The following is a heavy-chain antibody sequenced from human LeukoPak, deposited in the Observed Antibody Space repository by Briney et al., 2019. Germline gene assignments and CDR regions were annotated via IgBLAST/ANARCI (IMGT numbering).Heavy chain of an antibody. CDR2: IYSGGST. J-gene: IGHJ4*02. CDR3: ARDSSVAGTTFDL. V-gene: IGHV3-53*01. CDR1: GFTVSSNY. D-gene: IGHD6-19*01. Sequence: PGGSLRLSCAASGFTVSSNYMSWVRQAPGKGLEWVSVIYSGGSTYYADSVKGRFTISRDNSKNTLYFQMNSLRAEDTAVYYCARDSSVAGTTFDLWGQGTLVTVSS.